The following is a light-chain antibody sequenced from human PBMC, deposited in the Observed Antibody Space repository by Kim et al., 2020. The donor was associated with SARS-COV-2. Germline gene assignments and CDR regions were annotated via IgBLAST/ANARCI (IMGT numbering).Light chain of an antibody. CDR2: DVS. CDR1: SSDVGGSEY. CDR3: CSYAGSNTLGV. J-gene: IGLJ1*01. Sequence: QSVTISCTGTSSDVGGSEYVSWHQQHPGKAPKLIIYDVSQRPSGVPDRFSGSKSGNTASLTISGLQAEDEADYYCCSYAGSNTLGVFGTGTKVTVL. V-gene: IGLV2-11*01.